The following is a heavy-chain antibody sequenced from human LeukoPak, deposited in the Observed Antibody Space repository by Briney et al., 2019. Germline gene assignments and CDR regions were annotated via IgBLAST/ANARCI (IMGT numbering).Heavy chain of an antibody. Sequence: PSETLSLTCDVSGGSFSGYYWSWIRQPPGKGLEWIGEINHSGSTNYNPSLKSRVTISVDTSKNQCSLKLSSATAADTAVYYCARVLDLSKRGLDAFDIWGQGTMVTVSS. CDR2: INHSGST. CDR1: GGSFSGYY. J-gene: IGHJ3*02. D-gene: IGHD3-16*01. CDR3: ARVLDLSKRGLDAFDI. V-gene: IGHV4-34*01.